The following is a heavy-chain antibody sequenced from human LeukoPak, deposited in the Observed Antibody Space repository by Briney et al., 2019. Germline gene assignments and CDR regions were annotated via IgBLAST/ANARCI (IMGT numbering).Heavy chain of an antibody. D-gene: IGHD2/OR15-2a*01. CDR2: ISYIGDKM. CDR1: GFTFSSSA. J-gene: IGHJ4*02. Sequence: GGSLRLSCAASGFTFSSSAMSWVRQAPGKGLEWVSAISYIGDKMYYADSVKGRFTISRDNSKNTLYLQMNSPRAEDTAVYYCAKRTDSDYGDCWGQGTLVTVSS. CDR3: AKRTDSDYGDC. V-gene: IGHV3-23*01.